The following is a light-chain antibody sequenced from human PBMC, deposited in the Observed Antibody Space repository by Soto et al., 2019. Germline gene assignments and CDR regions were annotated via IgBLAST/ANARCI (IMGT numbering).Light chain of an antibody. V-gene: IGKV3-20*01. CDR2: GAS. CDR3: QQYNNWPPWT. J-gene: IGKJ1*01. CDR1: QSVSSSY. Sequence: EIVWTQSQGTMYFSPGERATLSCRARQSVSSSYLAWYQQKPGQAHRLLVYGASSRATGIPDRFSGSVSGTDFTLTISRLEPEDFAVYYCQQYNNWPPWTVGQGTKVEMK.